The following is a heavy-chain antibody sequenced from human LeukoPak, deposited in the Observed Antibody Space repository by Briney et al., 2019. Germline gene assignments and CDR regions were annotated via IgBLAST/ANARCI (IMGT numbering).Heavy chain of an antibody. CDR3: AGSWSPYDAFDI. CDR2: ISGSGGST. D-gene: IGHD6-13*01. V-gene: IGHV3-23*01. Sequence: GGSLRFSCAASGFTFSSYAMSWVRQAPGKGLEWVSAISGSGGSTYYADSVKGRFTISRDNSKNTLYLQMNSLRAEDTAVYYCAGSWSPYDAFDIWGQGTMVTVSS. CDR1: GFTFSSYA. J-gene: IGHJ3*02.